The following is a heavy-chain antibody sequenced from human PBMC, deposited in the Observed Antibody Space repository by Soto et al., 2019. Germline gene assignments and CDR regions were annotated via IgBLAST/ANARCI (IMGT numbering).Heavy chain of an antibody. J-gene: IGHJ6*02. CDR2: IYYSGST. CDR1: GGSISSYY. Sequence: SETLSLTCTVSGGSISSYYWSWIRQPPGKGLEWIGYIYYSGSTNYNPSLKSRVTISVDTSKNQFSLKLSSVTAADTAVYYCARSGRGYYGSTSVAVWAQGTTVTVS. V-gene: IGHV4-59*08. CDR3: ARSGRGYYGSTSVAV. D-gene: IGHD3-10*01.